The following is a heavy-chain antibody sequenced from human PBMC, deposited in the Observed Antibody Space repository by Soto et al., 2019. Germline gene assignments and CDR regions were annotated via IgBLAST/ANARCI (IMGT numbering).Heavy chain of an antibody. V-gene: IGHV4-31*03. J-gene: IGHJ5*02. CDR1: GDSIGGVGY. D-gene: IGHD2-21*02. CDR2: ISSSGST. Sequence: SETLSLTCTVSGDSIGGVGYWSWIRQFPGRGLEWIGCISSSGSTYYNPALNNRISLSLDTSQNQFSLKLLSVTAADAAIYYCARSGVTGIVIPSHWFDPWGQGTLVTVSS. CDR3: ARSGVTGIVIPSHWFDP.